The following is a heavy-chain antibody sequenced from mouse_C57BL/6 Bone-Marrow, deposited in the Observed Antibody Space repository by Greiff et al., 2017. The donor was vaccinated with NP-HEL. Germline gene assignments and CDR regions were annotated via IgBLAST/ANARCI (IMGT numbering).Heavy chain of an antibody. CDR3: AREGDYGSRRWYFDV. V-gene: IGHV1-50*01. CDR2: IDPSDSYT. D-gene: IGHD1-1*01. J-gene: IGHJ1*03. CDR1: GYTFTSYW. Sequence: QVQLQQPGAELVKPGASVKLSCKASGYTFTSYWMQWVKQRPGQGLEWIGEIDPSDSYTNYNQKFKGKATLTVDTSSSTAYMQLSSLTSEDSAVYYCAREGDYGSRRWYFDVWGTGTTVTVSS.